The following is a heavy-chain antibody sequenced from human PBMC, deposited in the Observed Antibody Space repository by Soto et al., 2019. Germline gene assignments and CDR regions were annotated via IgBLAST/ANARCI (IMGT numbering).Heavy chain of an antibody. CDR2: IYYSGST. CDR1: GGSINSSGYY. CDR3: ARDTGLSLYYGMDV. Sequence: SETLSLTCTVSGGSINSSGYYWGWVRQPPGKGREWIGSIYYSGSTYYNPSLKSRVTISVDTSKNQFSLKLSSVTAADTAVYYCARDTGLSLYYGMDVWGQGTTVT. V-gene: IGHV4-39*01. D-gene: IGHD5-18*01. J-gene: IGHJ6*02.